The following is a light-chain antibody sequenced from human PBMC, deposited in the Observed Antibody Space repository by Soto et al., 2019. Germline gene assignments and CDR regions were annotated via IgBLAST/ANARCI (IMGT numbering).Light chain of an antibody. Sequence: DIQMTQSPSSVSPSLGDRVTITCRASQDISNWLAWYQQKPGKAPKLLIYAASSLQSGVPSRFSGSGYGTDFTLSISSLQPEDFATYYCQQANTFPLAIGGGTKVDIK. V-gene: IGKV1-12*01. J-gene: IGKJ4*01. CDR3: QQANTFPLA. CDR1: QDISNW. CDR2: AAS.